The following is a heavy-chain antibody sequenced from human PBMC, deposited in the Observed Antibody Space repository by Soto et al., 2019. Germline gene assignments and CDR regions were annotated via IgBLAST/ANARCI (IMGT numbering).Heavy chain of an antibody. J-gene: IGHJ6*02. D-gene: IGHD3-10*01. CDR2: IIPIFGTA. Sequence: QVQLVQSGAEVKKPGSSVKVSCKASGGTFSSYAISWVRQAPGQGLEWMGGIIPIFGTANYAQKFQGRVKITADKSTSTAYLELSSLRSEDTAVYYCARVGVHFRYYYYGMDVWGQGTTVTVSS. CDR1: GGTFSSYA. CDR3: ARVGVHFRYYYYGMDV. V-gene: IGHV1-69*06.